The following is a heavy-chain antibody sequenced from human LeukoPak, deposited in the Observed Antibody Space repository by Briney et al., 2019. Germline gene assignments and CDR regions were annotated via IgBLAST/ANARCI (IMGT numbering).Heavy chain of an antibody. D-gene: IGHD2-8*01. V-gene: IGHV3-48*03. J-gene: IGHJ4*02. CDR1: GFTLSSYD. Sequence: PGGSLRLSCVASGFTLSSYDMNWVRQAPGKGLEWLSYINGDGTTKYYADSLKGRFTISRDNAKNSLYLQMNSLTGDDTAVYYCARDLLTNGRFDFWGQGTLVTVSS. CDR3: ARDLLTNGRFDF. CDR2: INGDGTTK.